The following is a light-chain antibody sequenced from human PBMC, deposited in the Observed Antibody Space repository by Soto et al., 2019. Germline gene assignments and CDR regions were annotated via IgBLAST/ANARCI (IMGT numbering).Light chain of an antibody. J-gene: IGLJ1*01. Sequence: QSVLTQPRSVSGSPGQSVTISCTGTSSDVGGYNYVSWYQQHPGKAPKVMIHDVSQRPSGVPDRFSGSKSANTASLTISGLQAEDEADYYCCSYAGNYSYVFGSGTKVTVL. V-gene: IGLV2-11*01. CDR1: SSDVGGYNY. CDR2: DVS. CDR3: CSYAGNYSYV.